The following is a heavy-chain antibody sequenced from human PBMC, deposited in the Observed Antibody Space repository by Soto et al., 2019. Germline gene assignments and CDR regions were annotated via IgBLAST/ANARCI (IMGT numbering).Heavy chain of an antibody. CDR3: ARAGGWGLANAHFWSGYYHNWFDP. J-gene: IGHJ5*02. V-gene: IGHV4-30-4*01. CDR1: GGSISSGDYY. CDR2: IYYSGST. D-gene: IGHD3-3*02. Sequence: QVQLQESGPGLVKPSQTLSLTCTVSGGSISSGDYYWSWIRQPPGKGLEWIGYIYYSGSTYYNPSLKSRVTISVDTSKNQFSLKLSSVTAADTAVYYCARAGGWGLANAHFWSGYYHNWFDPWGQGTLVTVSS.